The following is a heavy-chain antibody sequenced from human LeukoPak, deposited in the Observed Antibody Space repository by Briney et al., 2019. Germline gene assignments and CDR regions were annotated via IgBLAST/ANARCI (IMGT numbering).Heavy chain of an antibody. J-gene: IGHJ6*03. D-gene: IGHD3-16*02. CDR1: GYIFTSSY. CDR2: INPSGGST. V-gene: IGHV1-46*01. CDR3: ARVVLLRHYYYYMAV. Sequence: ASVKVSCKASGYIFTSSYIHWVRQAPGQGLEWMGMINPSGGSTGYAQKFQGRVTITADESTSTAYMELSSLRSEDTAVYYCARVVLLRHYYYYMAVWGKGTTVTISS.